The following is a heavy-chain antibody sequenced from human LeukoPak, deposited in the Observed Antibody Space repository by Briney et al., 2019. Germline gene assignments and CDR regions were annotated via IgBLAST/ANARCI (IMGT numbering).Heavy chain of an antibody. J-gene: IGHJ4*02. V-gene: IGHV3-21*01. CDR1: GFTFSSYS. D-gene: IGHD5-12*01. CDR2: ISSSSSYI. Sequence: GGSLRLSCAASGFTFSSYSMNWVRQAPGKGLEWVSSISSSSSYIYYADSVKGRFTISRDNAKNSLYLQMNSLRAEATAVYYCARDSVDIVATILGEYYFDYWGQGTLVTVSS. CDR3: ARDSVDIVATILGEYYFDY.